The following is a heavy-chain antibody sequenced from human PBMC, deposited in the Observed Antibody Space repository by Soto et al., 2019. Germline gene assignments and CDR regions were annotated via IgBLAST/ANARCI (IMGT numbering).Heavy chain of an antibody. J-gene: IGHJ5*02. Sequence: PSETLSLTCTVSGGPISSYYWSWIRQPAGKGLEWIGRIYTSGSTNYNPSLKSRVTMSVDTSKNQFSLKLSSVTAADTAVYYCARDARNYYGSGSYFESWWFDPWGQGTLVTVSS. CDR1: GGPISSYY. CDR2: IYTSGST. V-gene: IGHV4-4*07. CDR3: ARDARNYYGSGSYFESWWFDP. D-gene: IGHD3-10*01.